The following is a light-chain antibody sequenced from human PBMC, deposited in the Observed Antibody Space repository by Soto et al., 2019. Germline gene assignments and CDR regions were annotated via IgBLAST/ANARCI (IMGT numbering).Light chain of an antibody. CDR1: QGIGNY. CDR3: LQHSSYPWT. CDR2: AAF. J-gene: IGKJ1*01. Sequence: DIQMTQSPSAMSASVGDRVTITCRASQGIGNYVAWFQQKPGKVPKRLIYAAFNLQSGVPSRFSGSGSGTDFTITITSLQPEDSATYYCLQHSSYPWTFGQGTKVEIK. V-gene: IGKV1-17*03.